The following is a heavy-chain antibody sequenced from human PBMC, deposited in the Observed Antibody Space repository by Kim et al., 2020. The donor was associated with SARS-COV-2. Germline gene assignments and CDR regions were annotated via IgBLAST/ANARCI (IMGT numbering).Heavy chain of an antibody. Sequence: GGSLRLSCAASGFTFGRYWMQWVRQAPGKGLVWVSHITSDGSSTTYADSVKGRFTISRDNAKNTLYLQMNSLTADDTAVSYCVRDNYGVDYWGQGTLVTV. CDR3: VRDNYGVDY. D-gene: IGHD3-16*01. CDR1: GFTFGRYW. V-gene: IGHV3-74*01. J-gene: IGHJ4*02. CDR2: ITSDGSST.